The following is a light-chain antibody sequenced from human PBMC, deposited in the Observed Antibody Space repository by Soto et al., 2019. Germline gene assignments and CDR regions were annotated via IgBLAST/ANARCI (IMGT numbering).Light chain of an antibody. J-gene: IGLJ1*01. CDR2: DVN. Sequence: QSVLTQPRSVSGSPGQSVTVSCTGTSSDVGGYNYVSWYQQHPGKAPKLMIYDVNKRPSGVPDRFSGPKSGNTASLSISGLQADDEADYYCCSFAGGYIYVFGTGTKVTVL. V-gene: IGLV2-11*01. CDR1: SSDVGGYNY. CDR3: CSFAGGYIYV.